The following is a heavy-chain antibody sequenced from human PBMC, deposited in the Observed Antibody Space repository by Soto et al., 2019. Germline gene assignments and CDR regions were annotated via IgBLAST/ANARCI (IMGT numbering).Heavy chain of an antibody. CDR2: IYYSGST. CDR1: GGSISSYY. D-gene: IGHD3-9*01. V-gene: IGHV4-59*01. CDR3: ESFGLVKGEKYCDY. J-gene: IGHJ4*02. Sequence: PSETLSLTCTVSGGSISSYYWSWIRQPPGKGLEWIGYIYYSGSTNYNPSLKSRVTISVDTSKNQFSLKLSSVTAADTAVYYCESFGLVKGEKYCDYWGQGTLLTVSS.